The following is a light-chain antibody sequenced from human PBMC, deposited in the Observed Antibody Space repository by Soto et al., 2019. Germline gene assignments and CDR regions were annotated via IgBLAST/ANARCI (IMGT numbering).Light chain of an antibody. V-gene: IGLV2-23*01. Sequence: QSVLTQPASVSGSPGQSITISCTGTSSDVGSYNLVSWYQQHPGKAPKLMIYEGSKRPSGVSNRFSGSKSGNTASLTISGLQAEDEADYYCCSYAGSSTSVVFGGGPMLTVL. CDR2: EGS. CDR1: SSDVGSYNL. CDR3: CSYAGSSTSVV. J-gene: IGLJ2*01.